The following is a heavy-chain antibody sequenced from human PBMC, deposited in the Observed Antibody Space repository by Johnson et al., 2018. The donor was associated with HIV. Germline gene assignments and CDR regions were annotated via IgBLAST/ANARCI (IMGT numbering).Heavy chain of an antibody. J-gene: IGHJ3*02. CDR3: ARGMYYYDTSGYLIRPRAFDI. Sequence: VQLVESGGGVVRPGGSLRLSCAASGFTFDDYGMSWVRQGPGKGLEWVANIKQDGSEKYYVDSVKGRFTISRDNAKNSLYLQMNSLRAEDTALYYCARGMYYYDTSGYLIRPRAFDIWGQGTVVTVSS. CDR2: IKQDGSEK. V-gene: IGHV3-7*03. D-gene: IGHD3-22*01. CDR1: GFTFDDYG.